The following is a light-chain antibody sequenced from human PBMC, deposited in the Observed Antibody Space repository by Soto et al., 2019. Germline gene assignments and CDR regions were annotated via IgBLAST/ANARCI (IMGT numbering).Light chain of an antibody. CDR2: EFT. V-gene: IGLV2-8*01. J-gene: IGLJ2*01. Sequence: QSVLTQPPSASGSPGQSVTISCTGTSSDVAGYNYVSWYQQHPGKAPKLVIYEFTIRPSGVPDRFSGSKSGNTASLTVSGLQADDEADYYCSSYAGSNNYVVFGGGTKLTVL. CDR3: SSYAGSNNYVV. CDR1: SSDVAGYNY.